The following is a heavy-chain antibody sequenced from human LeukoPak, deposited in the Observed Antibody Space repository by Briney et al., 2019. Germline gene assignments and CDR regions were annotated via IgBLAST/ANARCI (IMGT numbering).Heavy chain of an antibody. CDR3: ASGYTYVRLGDH. J-gene: IGHJ4*02. D-gene: IGHD5-18*01. Sequence: PGGSLRLSCAVSGLSFSNYWMHWVRQAPGKGLVWVARTNLHGTTVDYADSVKGRFTISRDNAKNTLFLQMNSLRAEDTAVYYRASGYTYVRLGDHWGQGTLVTVSS. CDR1: GLSFSNYW. CDR2: TNLHGTTV. V-gene: IGHV3-74*01.